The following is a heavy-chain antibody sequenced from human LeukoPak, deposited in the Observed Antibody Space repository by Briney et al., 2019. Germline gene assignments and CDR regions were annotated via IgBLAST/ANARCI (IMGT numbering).Heavy chain of an antibody. CDR2: IIPILGIA. CDR1: GGTFSSYT. D-gene: IGHD6-13*01. J-gene: IGHJ5*02. V-gene: IGHV1-69*02. CDR3: ARVLAAAGGLNWFDP. Sequence: ASVKVSSKASGGTFSSYTISWVREAPGQGLEWRGRIIPILGIANYAQKLQGRVTITADKSTSTAYMELSSLRSEDTAVYYCARVLAAAGGLNWFDPWGQGTLVTVSS.